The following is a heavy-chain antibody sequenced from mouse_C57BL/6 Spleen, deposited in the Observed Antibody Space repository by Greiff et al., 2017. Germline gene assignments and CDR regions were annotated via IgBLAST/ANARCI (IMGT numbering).Heavy chain of an antibody. CDR2: IYPGSGST. D-gene: IGHD1-1*01. CDR1: GYTFTSYW. J-gene: IGHJ4*01. V-gene: IGHV1-55*01. Sequence: QVQLQQPGAELVKPGASVKMSCKASGYTFTSYWITWVKQRPGQGLEWIGDIYPGSGSTNYNEKFKSKATLTVDTSSSTAYMQLSSLTSEDSAVYYCAKKGYYGSDYYAMDYWGQGTSVTVSS. CDR3: AKKGYYGSDYYAMDY.